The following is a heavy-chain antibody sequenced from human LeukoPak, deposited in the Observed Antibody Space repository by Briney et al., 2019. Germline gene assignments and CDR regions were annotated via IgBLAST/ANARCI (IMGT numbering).Heavy chain of an antibody. V-gene: IGHV3-30*18. CDR3: AKGSSATTTTFFDY. Sequence: GGSLRLSCAASGFTFSSYGMHWVRQAPGKGLEWVAVISYDGSNKYYADSVKGRFTISRDNSKNTLYLQMNSLRAEDTAVYYCAKGSSATTTTFFDYWGQGTLVTVSS. CDR2: ISYDGSNK. D-gene: IGHD1-1*01. CDR1: GFTFSSYG. J-gene: IGHJ4*02.